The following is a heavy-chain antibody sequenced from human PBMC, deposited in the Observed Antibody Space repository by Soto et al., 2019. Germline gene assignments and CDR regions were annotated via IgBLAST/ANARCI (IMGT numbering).Heavy chain of an antibody. CDR2: IYYSGST. CDR1: GGSISSYY. CDR3: ARGGELHSGWYPDYGMDV. Sequence: SETLSLTCTVSGGSISSYYWSWIRQPPGKGLEWIGYIYYSGSTNYNPSLKSRVTISVDTSKNQFSLKLSSVTAADTAVYYCARGGELHSGWYPDYGMDVWGQGTTVTVSS. J-gene: IGHJ6*02. D-gene: IGHD6-19*01. V-gene: IGHV4-59*01.